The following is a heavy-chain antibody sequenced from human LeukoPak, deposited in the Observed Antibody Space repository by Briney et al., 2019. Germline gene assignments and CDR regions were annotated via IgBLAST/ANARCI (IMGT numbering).Heavy chain of an antibody. CDR2: YDPEDGET. V-gene: IGHV1-24*01. J-gene: IGHJ3*02. CDR3: ATGGSWVVAANNAFDI. Sequence: ASENVPYKVCGYTLNELSMHWVRQAPAKGREGRGDYDPEDGETIYAQKFEGRDTMTEDTSTDTAYMELSSVRSEDTAVYYCATGGSWVVAANNAFDIWGQGTMVTVSS. D-gene: IGHD2-15*01. CDR1: GYTLNELS.